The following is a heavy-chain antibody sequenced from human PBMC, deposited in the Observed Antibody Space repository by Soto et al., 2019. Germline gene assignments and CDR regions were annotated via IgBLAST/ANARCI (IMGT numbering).Heavy chain of an antibody. CDR1: GFSLSNARMG. J-gene: IGHJ6*02. CDR2: IFSNDEK. Sequence: SGPTLVNPTETLTLTCTVSGFSLSNARMGVSWIRQPPGKALEWLAHIFSNDEKSYSTSLKSRLTIPKDTSKSQVVLTMTNMDPVDTATYYCARIDDFWSGPYGMDVWGQGTTVTVSS. CDR3: ARIDDFWSGPYGMDV. D-gene: IGHD3-3*01. V-gene: IGHV2-26*01.